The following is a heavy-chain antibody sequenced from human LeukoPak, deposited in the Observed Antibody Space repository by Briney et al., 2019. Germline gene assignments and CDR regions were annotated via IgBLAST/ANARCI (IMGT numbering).Heavy chain of an antibody. CDR1: GGSISSSSYY. V-gene: IGHV4-39*01. CDR2: IYYSGST. J-gene: IGHJ5*02. D-gene: IGHD2-2*01. Sequence: SETLSLTCTVSGGSISSSSYYWGWIRLPPGKGLEWLGSIYYSGSTYYNPSLKSRVTISVDTSKNQFSLKLSSVTAADTAVYYCARTTDPPIVVVPAAMGFDPWGQGTLVTVSS. CDR3: ARTTDPPIVVVPAAMGFDP.